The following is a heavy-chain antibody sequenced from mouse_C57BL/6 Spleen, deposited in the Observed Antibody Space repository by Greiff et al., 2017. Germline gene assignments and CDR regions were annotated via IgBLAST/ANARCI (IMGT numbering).Heavy chain of an antibody. CDR3: ARGEGTTVVATDWYFDV. V-gene: IGHV1-80*01. Sequence: VQLQQSGASVKISCKASGYAFSSYWMNWVKQRPGKGLEWIGQIYPGDGDTNYNGKFKGKATLTADKSSSTAYMQLSSLTSEDSAVYFCARGEGTTVVATDWYFDVWGTGTTVTVSS. CDR1: GYAFSSYW. J-gene: IGHJ1*03. D-gene: IGHD1-1*01. CDR2: IYPGDGDT.